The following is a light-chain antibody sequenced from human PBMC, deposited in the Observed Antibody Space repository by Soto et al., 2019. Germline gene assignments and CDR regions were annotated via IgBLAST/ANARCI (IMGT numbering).Light chain of an antibody. CDR2: DVT. CDR3: SSYTTRVALGVR. J-gene: IGLJ2*01. Sequence: QSALTQPASVSGSPGQSITISCTGTSTEDGSYNYVCWFQQYPGKAPKLIIYDVTNLPSGVSNRFSGSKSGTTASLTISGLQPEDEADYYCSSYTTRVALGVRFGGGSKLTVL. CDR1: STEDGSYNY. V-gene: IGLV2-14*03.